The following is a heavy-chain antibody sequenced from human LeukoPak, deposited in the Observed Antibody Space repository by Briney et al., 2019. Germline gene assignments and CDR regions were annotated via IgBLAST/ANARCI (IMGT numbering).Heavy chain of an antibody. V-gene: IGHV4-59*01. CDR2: IYYSGST. D-gene: IGHD6-13*01. Sequence: SEPLSLTCIVSGGSISSYYWSWIRQPPGKGLEWIGYIYYSGSTNYNPSLKSRVTISVDTSKNQFSLKLSSATAADTAVYYGARGLMIAVAGRGEFLYWGEGALVTVSS. CDR3: ARGLMIAVAGRGEFLY. J-gene: IGHJ4*02. CDR1: GGSISSYY.